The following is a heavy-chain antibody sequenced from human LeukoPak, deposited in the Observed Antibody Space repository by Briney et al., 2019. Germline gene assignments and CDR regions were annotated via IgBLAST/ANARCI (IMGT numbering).Heavy chain of an antibody. CDR2: VYYNGNT. D-gene: IGHD7-27*01. V-gene: IGHV4-39*01. CDR1: GGSINNNNYY. CDR3: ARGFRGDNFDY. Sequence: SETLSLTCTVSGGSINNNNYYWGWIRQPPGKGLEWIGSVYYNGNTYFNLSLKSRVTISVDTSKNQFSLKLTSVTAADTAVYFCARGFRGDNFDYWGQGTLVTVSS. J-gene: IGHJ4*02.